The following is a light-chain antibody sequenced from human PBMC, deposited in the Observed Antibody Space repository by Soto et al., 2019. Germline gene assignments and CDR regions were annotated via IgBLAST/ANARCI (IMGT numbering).Light chain of an antibody. CDR1: SSDVGTYNL. V-gene: IGLV2-23*03. CDR3: CSYAGSNTFVL. Sequence: QSALTQPASVSGSPGQSITISCTGTSSDVGTYNLVSWYQQHPGKVPKLIIYEGSKRPSGISNRFSGSKSGNTASLTISGLQAEDEADYYCCSYAGSNTFVLFGGGTKLTVL. J-gene: IGLJ2*01. CDR2: EGS.